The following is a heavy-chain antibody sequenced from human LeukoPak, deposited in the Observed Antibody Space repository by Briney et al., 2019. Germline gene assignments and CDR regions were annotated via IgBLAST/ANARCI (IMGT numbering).Heavy chain of an antibody. CDR1: GGSISSYY. CDR2: IYYSGST. J-gene: IGHJ4*02. CDR3: ARHEDCSSTSCYFDY. D-gene: IGHD2-2*01. V-gene: IGHV4-59*08. Sequence: SETLSLTCTVSGGSISSYYWSWIRQPPGKGLEWIGYIYYSGSTNYNPSLKSRVTISVDTSKNQFSLNLSSVTAADTAVYYYARHEDCSSTSCYFDYWGQGILVTVSS.